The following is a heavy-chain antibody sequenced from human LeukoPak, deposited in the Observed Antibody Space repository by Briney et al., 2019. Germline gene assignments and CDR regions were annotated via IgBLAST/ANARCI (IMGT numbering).Heavy chain of an antibody. J-gene: IGHJ4*02. Sequence: GSLRLSFSASGFTFSSYWVHWVRQASGKGLGLVSRINSDGSSTSYAGSVKGRFTISRDNAKNTLYLQMNSLRAEDTAVYYCARGSYGSGSYDRGRNFDYWGQGTLVTVSS. D-gene: IGHD3-10*01. CDR1: GFTFSSYW. CDR3: ARGSYGSGSYDRGRNFDY. V-gene: IGHV3-74*01. CDR2: INSDGSST.